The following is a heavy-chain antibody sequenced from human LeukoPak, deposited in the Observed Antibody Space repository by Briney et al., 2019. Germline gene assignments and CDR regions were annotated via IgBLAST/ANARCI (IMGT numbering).Heavy chain of an antibody. CDR3: ARAPAAVAGRADYYYYYYMDV. J-gene: IGHJ6*03. CDR1: GHTFSRSY. D-gene: IGHD6-19*01. CDR2: INPSGTWT. Sequence: ASVKVSCKASGHTFSRSYMHWVRQAPGQGLEWMGVINPSGTWTSYAQKFRGRITMTRDMSTSTDYMELSSLRSEDTAVYYCARAPAAVAGRADYYYYYYMDVWGKGTTVTVSS. V-gene: IGHV1-46*01.